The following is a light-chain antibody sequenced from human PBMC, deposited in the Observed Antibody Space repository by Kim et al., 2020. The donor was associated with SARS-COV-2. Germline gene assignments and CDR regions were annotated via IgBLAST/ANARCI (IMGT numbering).Light chain of an antibody. J-gene: IGLJ1*01. CDR2: AVT. V-gene: IGLV2-23*02. Sequence: QSITMSCSGTSSDVGSYNFVSWYQHHPGKAPKLMIYAVTKRPSGVSNRFSGSKPGNTATLTISGLQSEDEADYYCCSYAGSTTPFVFGTGTKVTVL. CDR1: SSDVGSYNF. CDR3: CSYAGSTTPFV.